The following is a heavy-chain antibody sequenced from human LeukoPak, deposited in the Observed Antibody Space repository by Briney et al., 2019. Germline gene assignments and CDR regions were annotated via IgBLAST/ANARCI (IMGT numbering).Heavy chain of an antibody. CDR3: ARDNHSGSYSAAFDV. V-gene: IGHV3-48*04. CDR2: ISSSSSTI. CDR1: GFTFSSYS. J-gene: IGHJ3*01. D-gene: IGHD1-26*01. Sequence: GGSLRLSCAASGFTFSSYSMNWVRQAPGKGLEWVSYISSSSSTIYYADSVKGRFTISRDNAKNSLYLQMNSLRAEDTAVYYCARDNHSGSYSAAFDVWGQGTMVTVSS.